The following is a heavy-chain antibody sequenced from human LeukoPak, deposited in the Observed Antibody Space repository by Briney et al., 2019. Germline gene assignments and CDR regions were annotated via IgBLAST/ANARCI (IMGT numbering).Heavy chain of an antibody. Sequence: PSETLSLTCTVSGGCISSSSYYWGWIRPPPGKGLEWIGSINYSGTTYSNPSLNSRATIYVDTTNNPFSLKLSSVTDAGTAVYYRWRHGHIGVVPCAIFPVWGERTLVTVSS. CDR1: GGCISSSSYY. J-gene: IGHJ4*02. V-gene: IGHV4-39*01. CDR2: INYSGTT. CDR3: WRHGHIGVVPCAIFPV. D-gene: IGHD2-2*01.